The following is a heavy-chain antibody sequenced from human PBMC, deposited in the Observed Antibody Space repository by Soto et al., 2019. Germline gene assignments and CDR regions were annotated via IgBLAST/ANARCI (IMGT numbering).Heavy chain of an antibody. Sequence: QVQLQESGPGLVKPSETLSLTCTVSGGSISSYYWTWIRQPPGKGLEWIGYIYYSGSTNYNPSLKRRVTLPVATSKTQFALKLSSVTAADTAVYYCARLDRYYHYMDVWGKGTTVTVSS. V-gene: IGHV4-59*08. CDR1: GGSISSYY. CDR2: IYYSGST. J-gene: IGHJ6*03. D-gene: IGHD1-20*01. CDR3: ARLDRYYHYMDV.